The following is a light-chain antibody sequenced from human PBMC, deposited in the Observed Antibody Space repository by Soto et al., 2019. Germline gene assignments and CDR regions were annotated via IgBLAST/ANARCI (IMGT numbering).Light chain of an antibody. V-gene: IGLV1-47*01. CDR1: SSNIGGNY. CDR2: RNN. CDR3: ASWDDSLSATL. Sequence: QSVLTQPPSASGAPGQRVTISCSGSSSNIGGNYVYWYQQLPGTAPNLLIYRNNQRPSGVPDRFSGSKSDTSASLAISGLRSEDEADYYCASWDDSLSATLFGGGTKVT. J-gene: IGLJ2*01.